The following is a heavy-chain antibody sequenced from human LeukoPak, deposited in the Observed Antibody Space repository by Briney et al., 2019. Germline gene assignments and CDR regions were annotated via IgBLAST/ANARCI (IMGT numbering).Heavy chain of an antibody. CDR1: GGSISSYY. J-gene: IGHJ5*02. V-gene: IGHV4-59*01. Sequence: PSETLSLTCTVSGGSISSYYWSWLRQPPGKGLEWIGYIYYSGSTNYSPSLKSRVTISVDTSKNQFSLKLSSVTAADTAVYYCARGSSSSWGWFDPWGQGTLVTVSS. CDR3: ARGSSSSWGWFDP. D-gene: IGHD6-13*01. CDR2: IYYSGST.